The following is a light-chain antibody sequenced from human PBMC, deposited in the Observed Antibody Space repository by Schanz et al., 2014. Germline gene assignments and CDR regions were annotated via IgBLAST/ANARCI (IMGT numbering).Light chain of an antibody. CDR1: SSDVGGYNY. Sequence: QSALTQPPSASGSPGQSVAISCTGTSSDVGGYNYVSWYQHHPGKAPKLMIYDVSKRPSGVPDRFSGSKSGNTAFLTVSGVQAEDEADYYCSSYTSGSTPWVFGGGTKLTVL. CDR3: SSYTSGSTPWV. CDR2: DVS. V-gene: IGLV2-8*01. J-gene: IGLJ3*02.